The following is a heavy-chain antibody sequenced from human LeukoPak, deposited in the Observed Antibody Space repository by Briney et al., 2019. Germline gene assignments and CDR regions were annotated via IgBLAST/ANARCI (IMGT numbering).Heavy chain of an antibody. CDR1: EFTVSSNY. J-gene: IGHJ6*02. CDR3: ARVLLWFGEPTYGMDV. CDR2: IYSGGST. V-gene: IGHV3-53*01. D-gene: IGHD3-10*01. Sequence: GGSLRLSCAASEFTVSSNYMSWVRQAPGKGLEWVSVIYSGGSTYYADSVKGRFTISRDNSKNTLYLQMNSLRAEDTAVYYCARVLLWFGEPTYGMDVWGQGTTVTVSS.